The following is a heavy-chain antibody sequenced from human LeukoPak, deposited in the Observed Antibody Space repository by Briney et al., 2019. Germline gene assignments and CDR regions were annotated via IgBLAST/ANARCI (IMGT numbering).Heavy chain of an antibody. CDR2: SYYRSTWYN. CDR1: GDSVSSNSVT. Sequence: SQTLSLTCAISGDSVSSNSVTWNWIRQSPSRGLEWLGRSYYRSTWYNDYAVSVRGRITVNPDTSKSQFSLHLNSVTPEDTAVYYCARRLTQYDCFDPWGQGILVTVSS. CDR3: ARRLTQYDCFDP. D-gene: IGHD2-2*01. V-gene: IGHV6-1*01. J-gene: IGHJ5*02.